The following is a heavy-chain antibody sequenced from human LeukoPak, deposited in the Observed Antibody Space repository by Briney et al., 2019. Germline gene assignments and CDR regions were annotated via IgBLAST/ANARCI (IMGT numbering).Heavy chain of an antibody. CDR2: IYYSGST. D-gene: IGHD3-22*01. Sequence: PSETLSLTCTVSGGSISSYYWSWIRQPPGKGLEWIGYIYYSGSTNYNPSLKSRVTISVDTSKNQFSLKLSSVTAADTAVYYCARQDYYDSSGYYYYSDYWGQGTLVTVSS. CDR3: ARQDYYDSSGYYYYSDY. J-gene: IGHJ4*02. V-gene: IGHV4-59*08. CDR1: GGSISSYY.